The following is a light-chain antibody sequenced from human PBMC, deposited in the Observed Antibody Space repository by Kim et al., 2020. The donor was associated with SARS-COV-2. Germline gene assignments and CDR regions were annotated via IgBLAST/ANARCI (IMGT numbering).Light chain of an antibody. CDR1: QSVLYTSNNKNY. V-gene: IGKV4-1*01. Sequence: ATVNCKSSQSVLYTSNNKNYLAWYQQKPGQPPKLLFYWASTRESGVPDRFSGSGSGTDFTLTISSLQAEDVAVYYCQQYYDTPVTFGGGTKVEIK. CDR3: QQYYDTPVT. J-gene: IGKJ4*01. CDR2: WAS.